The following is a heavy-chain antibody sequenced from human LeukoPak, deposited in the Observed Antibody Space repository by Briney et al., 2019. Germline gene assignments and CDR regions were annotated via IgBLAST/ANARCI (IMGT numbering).Heavy chain of an antibody. CDR2: IISIFGTA. J-gene: IGHJ6*02. V-gene: IGHV1-69*13. Sequence: GASVKVSCKASGGTFSSYAISWVRQAPGQGLEWMGGIISIFGTANYAQKFQGRVTITADESTSTAYMELSSLRSEDTAVYYCAREIVPGGQYYYGMDVWGQGTTVTVSS. CDR3: AREIVPGGQYYYGMDV. D-gene: IGHD3-22*01. CDR1: GGTFSSYA.